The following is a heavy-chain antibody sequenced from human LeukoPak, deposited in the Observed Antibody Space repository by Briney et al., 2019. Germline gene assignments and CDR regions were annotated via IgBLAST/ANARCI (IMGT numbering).Heavy chain of an antibody. CDR3: SRESGPFCPFGY. J-gene: IGHJ4*02. V-gene: IGHV4-59*12. CDR2: IYYSGST. Sequence: SETLSLTCTVSGGSISSYYWSWIRQPPGKGLEWIGYIYYSGSTNYNPSLKSRVTISVDTSKTQFSLKLSSVTAADTATYFCSRESGPFCPFGYWGQGALVIASS. CDR1: GGSISSYY. D-gene: IGHD1-26*01.